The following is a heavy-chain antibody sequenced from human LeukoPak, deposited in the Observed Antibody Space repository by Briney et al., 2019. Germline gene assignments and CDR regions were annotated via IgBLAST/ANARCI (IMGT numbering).Heavy chain of an antibody. V-gene: IGHV4-34*01. Sequence: SETLSLTCAVYVGSFSGYYWSWIRQPPGKGLEWIGEINHSGSTSYNSSLKSRVTISVDTSKNQFSLKLSSVTAADTAVYYCARGYYGSGSHCCHMDVWGKGTTITVS. D-gene: IGHD3-10*01. CDR1: VGSFSGYY. J-gene: IGHJ6*03. CDR2: INHSGST. CDR3: ARGYYGSGSHCCHMDV.